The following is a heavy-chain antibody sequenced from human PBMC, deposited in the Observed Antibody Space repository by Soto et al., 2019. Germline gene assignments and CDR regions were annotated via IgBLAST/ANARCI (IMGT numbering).Heavy chain of an antibody. Sequence: PGGSLRLSCAASGFTFSSYGMHWVRQAPGKGLEWVAVISYDGSNKYYADSVKGRFTISRDNSKNTLYLQMNSLRAEDTAVYYCAKVVDSSSSDPGSGYWGQGT. V-gene: IGHV3-30*18. CDR2: ISYDGSNK. CDR1: GFTFSSYG. D-gene: IGHD6-6*01. CDR3: AKVVDSSSSDPGSGY. J-gene: IGHJ4*02.